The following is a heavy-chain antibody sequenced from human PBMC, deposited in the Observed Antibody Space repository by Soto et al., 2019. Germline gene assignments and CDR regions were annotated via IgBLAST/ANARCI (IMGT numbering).Heavy chain of an antibody. J-gene: IGHJ4*02. CDR3: ARGRTSSPTPGDY. Sequence: PSETLSLTCTVSGGYISSGGYYWSWIRQHPGKGLEWIGYIYYSGSTYYNPSLKSRVTISVDTSKNQFSLKLSSVTAADTAVYYCARGRTSSPTPGDYWGQGTLVTVSS. CDR2: IYYSGST. CDR1: GGYISSGGYY. V-gene: IGHV4-31*03. D-gene: IGHD2-2*01.